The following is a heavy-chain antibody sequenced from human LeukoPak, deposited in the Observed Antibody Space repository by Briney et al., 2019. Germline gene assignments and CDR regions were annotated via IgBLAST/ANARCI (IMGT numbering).Heavy chain of an antibody. CDR1: GGTFSSYA. D-gene: IGHD3-22*01. CDR3: AREGYYYDSSGYYGTDAFDI. CDR2: IIPIFGTA. J-gene: IGHJ3*02. V-gene: IGHV1-69*01. Sequence: SVKVSCKASGGTFSSYAISWVRQAPGQGLEWVGGIIPIFGTANYAQNFQGRVTITADESTSTAYMELSSLRSEDTAVYYCAREGYYYDSSGYYGTDAFDIWGQGTMVTVSS.